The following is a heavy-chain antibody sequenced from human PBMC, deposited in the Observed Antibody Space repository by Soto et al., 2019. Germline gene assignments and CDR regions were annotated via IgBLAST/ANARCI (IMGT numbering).Heavy chain of an antibody. D-gene: IGHD6-19*01. CDR3: ARREGSGCKPFDY. J-gene: IGHJ4*02. CDR1: GGSISSSRYY. CDR2: IYYSGST. Sequence: SESLSLTCTVSGGSISSSRYYWGWIRQPPGKGLEWIGSIYYSGSTYYNPALKSRGTRSVDTSKNQFSLRLRSLTAADTAVYCCARREGSGCKPFDYWGLGTLVTVSS. V-gene: IGHV4-39*01.